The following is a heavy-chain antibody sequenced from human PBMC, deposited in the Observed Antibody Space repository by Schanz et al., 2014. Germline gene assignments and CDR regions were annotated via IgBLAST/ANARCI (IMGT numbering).Heavy chain of an antibody. CDR2: ISGSSSTK. CDR1: GFTFSSYA. Sequence: EVQLVESGGGLVQPGGSLRLSCAASGFTFSSYAMNWVRQAPGKGLEWVSYISGSSSTKYYADSVKGRFTISRDNGKKSLFLQINSVRAEDTAVYFGARDYEGDLSPPRHDAFDVWGQGTVVTVSS. D-gene: IGHD2-21*02. J-gene: IGHJ3*01. V-gene: IGHV3-48*01. CDR3: ARDYEGDLSPPRHDAFDV.